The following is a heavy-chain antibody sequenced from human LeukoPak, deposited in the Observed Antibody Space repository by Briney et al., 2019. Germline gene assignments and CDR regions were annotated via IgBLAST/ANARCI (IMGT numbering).Heavy chain of an antibody. J-gene: IGHJ4*02. Sequence: GGSLRLSCAASGFVVSSNYMSWVRQAPGKGLEWVSSISSSSSYIYYADSVKGRFTISRDNAKNSLYLQMNSLRAEDTAVYYCARAHRLQGGSGYCDYWGQGTLVTVSS. D-gene: IGHD3-22*01. V-gene: IGHV3-21*01. CDR1: GFVVSSNY. CDR2: ISSSSSYI. CDR3: ARAHRLQGGSGYCDY.